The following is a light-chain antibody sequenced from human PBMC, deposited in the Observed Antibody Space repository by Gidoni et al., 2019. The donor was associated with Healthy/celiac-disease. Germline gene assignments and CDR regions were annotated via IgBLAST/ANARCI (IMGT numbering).Light chain of an antibody. J-gene: IGLJ2*01. CDR3: SSYTSSSTQV. Sequence: SALTQPASVSGSPGQSITISCTGTSSDVGCYNYVSWYQQHPGKATKLMIYEVSNRPSGVSNRFSGSKSGNTDSLTISGLQAEDEADYYCSSYTSSSTQVVGGGTKLTVL. V-gene: IGLV2-14*01. CDR1: SSDVGCYNY. CDR2: EVS.